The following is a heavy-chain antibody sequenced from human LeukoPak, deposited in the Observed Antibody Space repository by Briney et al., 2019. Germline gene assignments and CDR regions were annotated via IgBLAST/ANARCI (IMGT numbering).Heavy chain of an antibody. CDR2: ISSSSSYI. J-gene: IGHJ4*02. CDR1: GFTFSSYS. Sequence: GGSLRLSCAASGFTFSSYSMNWVRQAPGKGLEWVSSISSSSSYIYYADSVKGRFTISRDNAKNSLYLQMNSLRAEDTALYYCARDKIAAAVPLDYWGQGTLVTVSS. CDR3: ARDKIAAAVPLDY. D-gene: IGHD6-13*01. V-gene: IGHV3-21*04.